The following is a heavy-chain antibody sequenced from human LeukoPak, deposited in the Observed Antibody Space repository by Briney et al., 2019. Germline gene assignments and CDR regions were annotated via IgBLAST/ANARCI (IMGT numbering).Heavy chain of an antibody. CDR3: ANGLSFPHDYGDRPPGHI. CDR2: INPNSGGT. CDR1: GYTFTGYY. J-gene: IGHJ4*02. D-gene: IGHD4-17*01. V-gene: IGHV1-2*06. Sequence: ASVTVSCKASGYTFTGYYMHWVRQAPGQGLEWMGRINPNSGGTNYAQKFQGRVTMTRDTSISTAYMELSRLRSDDTAVYYCANGLSFPHDYGDRPPGHIWGQGTLVTISS.